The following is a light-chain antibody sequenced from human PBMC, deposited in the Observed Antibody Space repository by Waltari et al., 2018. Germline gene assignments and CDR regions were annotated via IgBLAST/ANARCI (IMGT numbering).Light chain of an antibody. CDR3: SSYTSSNSPVV. V-gene: IGLV2-14*03. CDR1: SSDVGGYNY. CDR2: DVS. Sequence: QSALTQPASVSGSPGQSITISCTGTSSDVGGYNYVSWYQQHPGKAPKLMIYDVSNRPSWVSTRFSGAKSGNTASLTICGRQAEDEADYYCSSYTSSNSPVVFGGGTKLTVL. J-gene: IGLJ2*01.